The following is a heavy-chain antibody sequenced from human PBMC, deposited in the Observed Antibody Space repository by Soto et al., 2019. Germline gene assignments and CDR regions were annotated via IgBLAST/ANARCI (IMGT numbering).Heavy chain of an antibody. CDR2: IIPIFGTA. J-gene: IGHJ5*02. V-gene: IGHV1-69*13. D-gene: IGHD3-22*01. CDR1: GGTFSSYA. CDR3: ARSYYYDSSGKNWFDP. Sequence: SVKVSCKASGGTFSSYAISWVRQAPGQGLEWMGGIIPIFGTANYAQKFQGRVTITADESTSTAYMELSSLRSEDTAVYYCARSYYYDSSGKNWFDPWGQGTLVTVSS.